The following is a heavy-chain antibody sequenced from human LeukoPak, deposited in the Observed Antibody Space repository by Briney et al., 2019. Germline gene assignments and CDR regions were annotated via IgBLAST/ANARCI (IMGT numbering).Heavy chain of an antibody. CDR2: IDSSGGYM. V-gene: IGHV3-21*01. D-gene: IGHD4-23*01. CDR1: GFTFNTYS. CDR3: ASLYYGGNNFDY. J-gene: IGHJ4*02. Sequence: GGSLRLSCEASGFTFNTYSMNWARQAPGKGLEWVSSIDSSGGYMFYADSVKGRFIISRDNSKNTLYLQMNSLRAEDTAVYYCASLYYGGNNFDYWGQGTLVTVSS.